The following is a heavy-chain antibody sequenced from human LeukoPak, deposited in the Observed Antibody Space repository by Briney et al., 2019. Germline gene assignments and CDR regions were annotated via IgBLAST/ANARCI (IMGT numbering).Heavy chain of an antibody. Sequence: ASVKVSCKTSGYPFSSLAVTWVRQAPGQGLEWMGWIGVYTGDTKYAQRFQGRVSMTADTSTTTAYMELRNLTSDDTALYYCARVPDDYWGQGTLVTVSS. CDR1: GYPFSSLA. J-gene: IGHJ4*02. CDR2: IGVYTGDT. V-gene: IGHV1-18*01. CDR3: ARVPDDY.